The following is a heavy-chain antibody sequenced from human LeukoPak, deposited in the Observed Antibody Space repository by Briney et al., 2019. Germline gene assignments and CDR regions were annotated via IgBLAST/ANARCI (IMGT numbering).Heavy chain of an antibody. CDR1: EFTFSDYW. Sequence: GGSLRLSCVVSEFTFSDYWMTCVRQAPGKGLECLANINPNGYETYYLDSVKGRFIISRDNAKNSLYLQMNNLSAEDTAVYYCATDLNWANYWGQGTPVTVSS. CDR2: INPNGYET. D-gene: IGHD7-27*01. J-gene: IGHJ4*02. V-gene: IGHV3-7*01. CDR3: ATDLNWANY.